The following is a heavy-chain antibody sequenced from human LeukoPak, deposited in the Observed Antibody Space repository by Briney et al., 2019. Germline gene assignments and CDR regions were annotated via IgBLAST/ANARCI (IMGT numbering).Heavy chain of an antibody. Sequence: GESLKISCKGSGYSFTSYWIGWVCQMPGKGLEWMGIIYPGDSDTRYSPSFQGQVTISADKSISTAYLQWRSLKASDTAMYYCARQTPYYDILTGHHNWFDPWGQGTLVTVSS. J-gene: IGHJ5*02. CDR3: ARQTPYYDILTGHHNWFDP. V-gene: IGHV5-51*01. CDR2: IYPGDSDT. D-gene: IGHD3-9*01. CDR1: GYSFTSYW.